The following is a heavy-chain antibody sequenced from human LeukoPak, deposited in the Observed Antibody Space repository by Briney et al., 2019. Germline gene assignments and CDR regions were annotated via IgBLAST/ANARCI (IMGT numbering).Heavy chain of an antibody. V-gene: IGHV3-21*01. D-gene: IGHD6-19*01. CDR1: GFTFSSYS. CDR2: ISSSSYI. CDR3: ARGIAVAGYYYYMDV. J-gene: IGHJ6*03. Sequence: GGSLRLSCAASGFTFSSYSMNWVRQAPGKGLEWVSSISSSSYIYYAGSVKGRFTISRDNAKNSLYLQMNSLRAEDTAVYYCARGIAVAGYYYYMDVWGKGTTVTVSS.